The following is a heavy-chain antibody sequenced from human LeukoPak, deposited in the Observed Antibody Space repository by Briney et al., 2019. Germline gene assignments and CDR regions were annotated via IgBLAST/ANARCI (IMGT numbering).Heavy chain of an antibody. CDR1: GYTFTSYD. CDR3: ARVIVVVPAAKVWFDP. V-gene: IGHV1-8*03. CDR2: MNPNSGNT. Sequence: GASVKVSCKASGYTFTSYDINWVRQATGQGLELMGWMNPNSGNTGYAQKFQGRVTITRNTSISTAYMELSSLRSEDTAVYYCARVIVVVPAAKVWFDPWGQGTLVTVSS. J-gene: IGHJ5*02. D-gene: IGHD2-2*01.